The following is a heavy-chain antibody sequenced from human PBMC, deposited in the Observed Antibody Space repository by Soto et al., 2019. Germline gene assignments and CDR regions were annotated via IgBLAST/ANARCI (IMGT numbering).Heavy chain of an antibody. J-gene: IGHJ4*02. D-gene: IGHD3-22*01. V-gene: IGHV1-3*01. CDR2: INAGNGNT. CDR1: GYTFTSYA. CDR3: ARDHSYDSSGYYYLSGFDY. Sequence: QVQLVQSGAEVKKPGASVKVSCKASGYTFTSYAMHWVRQAPGQRLEWMGWINAGNGNTKYSQKFQGRVTITRDTSASTAYMELSRLRAEDTAVYYCARDHSYDSSGYYYLSGFDYWGQGTLGTVSS.